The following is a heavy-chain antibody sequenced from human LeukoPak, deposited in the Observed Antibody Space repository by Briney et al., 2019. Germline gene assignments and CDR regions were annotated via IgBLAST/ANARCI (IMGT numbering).Heavy chain of an antibody. D-gene: IGHD3-10*01. CDR1: GFTFSSYS. Sequence: GGSLRLSCAPSGFTFSSYSMNWVRQAPGKGLEWVSSISSSSSYIYYADSVKGRFTISRDNAKNSLYLQMNSLRAEDTAVYYCARDMSGTMVREEYYFDYWGQGTLVTVSS. CDR2: ISSSSSYI. J-gene: IGHJ4*02. CDR3: ARDMSGTMVREEYYFDY. V-gene: IGHV3-21*01.